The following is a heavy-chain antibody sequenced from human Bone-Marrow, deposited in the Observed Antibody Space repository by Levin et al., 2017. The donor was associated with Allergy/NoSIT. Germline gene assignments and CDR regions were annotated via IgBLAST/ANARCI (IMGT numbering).Heavy chain of an antibody. J-gene: IGHJ4*02. CDR1: GGSFSGYY. D-gene: IGHD4-17*01. CDR3: ASQFSDYGDYLPYFDY. CDR2: INHSGST. Sequence: KASETLSLTCAVYGGSFSGYYWSWIRQPPGKGLEWIGEINHSGSTNYNPSLKSRVTISVDTSKNQFSLKLSSVTAADTAVYYCASQFSDYGDYLPYFDYWGQGTLVTVSS. V-gene: IGHV4-34*01.